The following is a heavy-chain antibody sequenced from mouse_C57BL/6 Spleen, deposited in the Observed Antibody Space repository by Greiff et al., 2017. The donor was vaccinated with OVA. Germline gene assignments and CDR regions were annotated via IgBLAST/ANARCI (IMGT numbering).Heavy chain of an antibody. CDR3: ARDYYYGSSYVYAMDY. J-gene: IGHJ4*01. Sequence: EVKLQESGGGLVKPGGSLKLSCAASGFTFSSYAMSWVRQTPEKRLEWVATISDGGSYTYYPDNVKGRFTISRDNAKNNLYLQMSHLKSEDTAMYYCARDYYYGSSYVYAMDYWGQGTSVTVSS. CDR1: GFTFSSYA. V-gene: IGHV5-4*01. CDR2: ISDGGSYT. D-gene: IGHD1-1*01.